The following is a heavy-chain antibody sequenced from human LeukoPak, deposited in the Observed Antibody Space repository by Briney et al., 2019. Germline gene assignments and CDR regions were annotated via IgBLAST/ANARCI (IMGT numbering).Heavy chain of an antibody. V-gene: IGHV3-9*01. CDR1: GFTFDDYA. D-gene: IGHD2-15*01. CDR3: AKVSCSGGSCYFQYFFDY. CDR2: ISWNSGNI. Sequence: GRSLRLSCAASGFTFDDYAMHRVRQAPGKGLEWVSGISWNSGNIDYADSVKGRFTISRDNAKKSLYLQMNSLRAEDTALYYCAKVSCSGGSCYFQYFFDYWGQGTLVTVFS. J-gene: IGHJ4*02.